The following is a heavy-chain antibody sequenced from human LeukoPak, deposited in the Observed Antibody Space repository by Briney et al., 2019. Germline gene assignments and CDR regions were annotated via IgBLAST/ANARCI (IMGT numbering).Heavy chain of an antibody. CDR3: ATDEVVVAANDAAFDI. CDR1: GYTLTELS. J-gene: IGHJ3*02. D-gene: IGHD2-15*01. CDR2: FDPEDGET. V-gene: IGHV1-24*01. Sequence: APVKVSCKVSGYTLTELSMHWVRQAPGKGLEWMGGFDPEDGETIYAQKFQGRVTMTEDTSTDTAYMELSSLRSEDTAVYYCATDEVVVAANDAAFDIWGQGTMVTVSS.